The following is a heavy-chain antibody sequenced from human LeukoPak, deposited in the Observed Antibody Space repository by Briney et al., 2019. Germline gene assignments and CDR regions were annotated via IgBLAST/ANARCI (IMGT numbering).Heavy chain of an antibody. CDR1: GFTFSNHD. CDR3: AKGSGSSCYSPCDY. D-gene: IGHD2-15*01. J-gene: IGHJ4*02. V-gene: IGHV3-23*01. Sequence: GGSLRLSRAASGFTFSNHDMNWVRQAPGKGLEWVSIISGSGATTFYTDSVKGRFTISRDNSKDTLYLQMDSLRAEDTAVYYCAKGSGSSCYSPCDYWGQGILVTVSS. CDR2: ISGSGATT.